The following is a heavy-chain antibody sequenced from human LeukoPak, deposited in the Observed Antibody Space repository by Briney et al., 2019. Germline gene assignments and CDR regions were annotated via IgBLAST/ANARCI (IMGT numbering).Heavy chain of an antibody. CDR1: GYSFTSYW. V-gene: IGHV5-51*01. Sequence: GASLKISCKGSGYSFTSYWIGWVRQMPGKGLEWMGIIYPGNSETRYSPSFQGQVTISADKSISTAYLQWSSLKASDTAMYYCAGLGTTETTTRIDYWGQGTLITVSS. D-gene: IGHD1-7*01. CDR2: IYPGNSET. CDR3: AGLGTTETTTRIDY. J-gene: IGHJ4*02.